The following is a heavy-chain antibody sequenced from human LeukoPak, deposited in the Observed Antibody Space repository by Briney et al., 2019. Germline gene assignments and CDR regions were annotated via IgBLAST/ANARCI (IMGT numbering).Heavy chain of an antibody. Sequence: SETLSLTCTVSGGSISSSSYYWGWIRQPPGKGLEWIGSIYYSGSTYYNPSLKSRVTISVDTSKNQFSLKLSSVTAADTAVYYCARLSSGHYYYYSYYMDVWGKGTTVTVSS. CDR2: IYYSGST. CDR3: ARLSSGHYYYYSYYMDV. J-gene: IGHJ6*03. V-gene: IGHV4-39*01. D-gene: IGHD3-10*01. CDR1: GGSISSSSYY.